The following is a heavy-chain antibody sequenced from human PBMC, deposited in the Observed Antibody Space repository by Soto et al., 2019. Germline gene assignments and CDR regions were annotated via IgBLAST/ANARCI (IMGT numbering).Heavy chain of an antibody. J-gene: IGHJ4*02. D-gene: IGHD3-10*01. CDR2: IYYSGST. V-gene: IGHV4-31*03. Sequence: QVQLQESGPGLVKPSQTLSLTCTVSGGSISSGGYYWSWIRQHPGKGLEWIGYIYYSGSTYYNPSLKSXXTXSXXTSKNQFSLKLSSVTAADTAVYYCARVEGGSGLGLWGQGTLVTVSS. CDR3: ARVEGGSGLGL. CDR1: GGSISSGGYY.